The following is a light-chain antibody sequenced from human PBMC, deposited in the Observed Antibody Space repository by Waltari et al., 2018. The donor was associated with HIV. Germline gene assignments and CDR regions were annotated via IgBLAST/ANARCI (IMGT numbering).Light chain of an antibody. J-gene: IGKJ4*01. CDR2: SAT. CDR3: QQYSNWPLT. CDR1: QNIGIN. Sequence: EIVMTQSPATLSVSPGERATLSCRASQNIGINLAWYQQKPGQAPRLLIYSATTRATYIPATFSGSGSGTEFTLTISSLQSEDFVIYYCQQYSNWPLTFGGGTKVEIK. V-gene: IGKV3-15*01.